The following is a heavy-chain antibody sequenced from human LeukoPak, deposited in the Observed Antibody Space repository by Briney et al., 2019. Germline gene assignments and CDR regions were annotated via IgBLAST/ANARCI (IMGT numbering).Heavy chain of an antibody. CDR2: ISYDGNKK. J-gene: IGHJ6*03. Sequence: GGSLRLSCAASGFTFSTYGLHWVRQAPGKGLESVAIISYDGNKKFYADSVKGRFTISRDNSKNTLYLQMSSLRAEDTAVYHCARDPWGVQSGYVDYYYYMDVWGKGTTVTVSS. D-gene: IGHD3-3*01. CDR1: GFTFSTYG. CDR3: ARDPWGVQSGYVDYYYYMDV. V-gene: IGHV3-30*15.